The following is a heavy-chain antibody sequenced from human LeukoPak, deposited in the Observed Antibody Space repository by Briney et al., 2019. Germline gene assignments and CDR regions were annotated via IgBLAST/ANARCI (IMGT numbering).Heavy chain of an antibody. CDR3: ARRRYSYGYPYFDY. Sequence: SETLSLTCALYGRSFSGYYWSWTRQPPGKGLEWIGETNHSGSTNYNPSLKSRVTISVDTSKNQFSLKLSSVTAADTAVYYCARRRYSYGYPYFDYWGQGTLVTVSS. J-gene: IGHJ4*02. D-gene: IGHD5-18*01. CDR1: GRSFSGYY. CDR2: TNHSGST. V-gene: IGHV4-34*01.